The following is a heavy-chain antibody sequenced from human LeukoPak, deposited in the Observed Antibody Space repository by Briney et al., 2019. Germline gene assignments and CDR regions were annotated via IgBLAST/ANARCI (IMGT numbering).Heavy chain of an antibody. D-gene: IGHD6-19*01. J-gene: IGHJ5*02. CDR2: ISSSSSYI. CDR3: AKDRVAVAGTVTTTWFDP. CDR1: GFTFSSYA. Sequence: GGSLRLSCAASGFTFSSYAIHWVRQAPGKGLEWVSSISSSSSYIYYADSVKGRFTISRDNAKNSLYLQMNSLRAEDTAVYYCAKDRVAVAGTVTTTWFDPWGQGTLVTVSS. V-gene: IGHV3-21*01.